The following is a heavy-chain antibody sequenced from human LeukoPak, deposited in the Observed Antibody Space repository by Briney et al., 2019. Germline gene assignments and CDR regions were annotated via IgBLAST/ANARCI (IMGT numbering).Heavy chain of an antibody. V-gene: IGHV4-4*07. CDR3: VRGVYYDLLTGYYPGGFDY. Sequence: PSETLSLTCTVSGGSISSYYWSWIRQPAGKGLEWIGRIYSSGSTNYNPSLKSRVTMSVDTPKNQFSLKLSSVTAADMAVYYCVRGVYYDLLTGYYPGGFDYWGQGSLVTVSS. CDR1: GGSISSYY. D-gene: IGHD3-9*01. J-gene: IGHJ4*02. CDR2: IYSSGST.